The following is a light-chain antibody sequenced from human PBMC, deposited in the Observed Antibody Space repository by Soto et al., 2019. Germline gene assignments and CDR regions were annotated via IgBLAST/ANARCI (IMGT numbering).Light chain of an antibody. CDR3: QQYSNWPFT. V-gene: IGKV3-15*01. CDR1: QRIDNN. Sequence: EIVLTQSPATLSVFPGDRATLSCRANQRIDNNLAWYQQKPGQDPRLLMYGASTRAPGIPARFSGSGSGADFTLTISSLQSEDFASYYCQQYSNWPFTFGPGTKVEI. J-gene: IGKJ3*01. CDR2: GAS.